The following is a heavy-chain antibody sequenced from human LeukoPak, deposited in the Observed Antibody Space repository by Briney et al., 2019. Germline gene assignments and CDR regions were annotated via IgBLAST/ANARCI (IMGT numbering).Heavy chain of an antibody. D-gene: IGHD5-18*01. Sequence: AGGSLRLSCAASGFTFSSYGMHWVRQAPGKGLEWVAVIWYDGSNKYYADSVTGRFTISRDNSKNTLYLQMNSLRAEDTAVYYCARDRVGGGYSYGLGDAFDIWGQGTMLTVSS. CDR3: ARDRVGGGYSYGLGDAFDI. V-gene: IGHV3-33*01. CDR2: IWYDGSNK. CDR1: GFTFSSYG. J-gene: IGHJ3*02.